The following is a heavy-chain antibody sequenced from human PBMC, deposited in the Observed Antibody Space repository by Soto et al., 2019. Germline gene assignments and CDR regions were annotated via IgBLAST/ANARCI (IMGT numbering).Heavy chain of an antibody. CDR3: AKDRGSLYTSSYTVDF. CDR1: GFTFTNYA. CDR2: IRARGGST. V-gene: IGHV3-23*01. D-gene: IGHD6-6*01. J-gene: IGHJ4*02. Sequence: EVHLLESGGGLVQPGGSLRLSCAASGFTFTNYAMTWVRQAPGTGLEWVSGIRARGGSTYYADSVKGRFTISRYNSKNNVFLQMNSLRAEDTALYYCAKDRGSLYTSSYTVDFWGKGTLVTVSS.